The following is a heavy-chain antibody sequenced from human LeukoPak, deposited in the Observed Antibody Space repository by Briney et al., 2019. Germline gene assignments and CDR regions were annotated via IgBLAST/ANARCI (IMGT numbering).Heavy chain of an antibody. J-gene: IGHJ6*02. Sequence: GGSLRLSCAASGFTFSTYAMSWVRQAPGKGLEWVAGINGSGGSTYYADSVKGRFTISRDNSKNTLYLQMNSLRGDDTAVYYCAKAHGSGSSYYYYYGMDVWGQGTTVTVSS. V-gene: IGHV3-23*01. CDR2: INGSGGST. D-gene: IGHD3-10*01. CDR1: GFTFSTYA. CDR3: AKAHGSGSSYYYYYGMDV.